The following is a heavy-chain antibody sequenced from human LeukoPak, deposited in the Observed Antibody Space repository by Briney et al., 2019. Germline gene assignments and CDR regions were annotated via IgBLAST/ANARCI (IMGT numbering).Heavy chain of an antibody. J-gene: IGHJ4*02. D-gene: IGHD2-2*01. CDR3: ANDPLDNDIVVVPAATLFDY. CDR2: IGPPSET. CDR1: GFTFSTYA. Sequence: PGGSLRLSCAASGFTFSTYALTWVRQAPGKGLEWVSSIGPPSETYYAESVKGRFTISRDNSKNTLYLQMNSLRAEDTAVYYCANDPLDNDIVVVPAATLFDYWGQGTLVTVSS. V-gene: IGHV3-23*01.